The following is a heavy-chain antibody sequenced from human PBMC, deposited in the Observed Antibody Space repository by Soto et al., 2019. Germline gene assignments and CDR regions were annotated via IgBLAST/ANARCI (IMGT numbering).Heavy chain of an antibody. Sequence: QVQLVQSGAEVKEPGASVRVSCKASGYTFINYDISWVRQATGQGLEGMGWMNPGSGKTGYANKFQGRVTRTMDASTSTSHLELSSLTSEDTAVYYCARMASFGTLNWFDPWGQGTMVTVSS. D-gene: IGHD3-16*01. CDR3: ARMASFGTLNWFDP. V-gene: IGHV1-8*02. J-gene: IGHJ5*02. CDR1: GYTFINYD. CDR2: MNPGSGKT.